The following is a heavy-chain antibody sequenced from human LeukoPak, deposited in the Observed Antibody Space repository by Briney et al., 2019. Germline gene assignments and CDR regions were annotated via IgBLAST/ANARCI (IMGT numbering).Heavy chain of an antibody. J-gene: IGHJ5*02. Sequence: SETLSLICTVSSGSIGSYYWTWIRQPAGKGLEWVGRIYSNGNTNYNPSLKSRLSISMDTSKNQFSLKLNSVTAADTAVYYCARDLGIAVTGTLGWFDPWGQGTLVTVSS. CDR3: ARDLGIAVTGTLGWFDP. CDR1: SGSIGSYY. V-gene: IGHV4-4*07. CDR2: IYSNGNT. D-gene: IGHD6-19*01.